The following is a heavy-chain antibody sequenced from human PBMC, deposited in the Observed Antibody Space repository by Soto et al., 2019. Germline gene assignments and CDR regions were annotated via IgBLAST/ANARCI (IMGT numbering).Heavy chain of an antibody. CDR2: IIPMLAAP. CDR3: ARVRPPSPSVIWFFDL. D-gene: IGHD2-21*01. CDR1: GGSFRTYA. J-gene: IGHJ2*01. V-gene: IGHV1-69*01. Sequence: QGQLVQSGAEVKKPGSSVKVSCKASGGSFRTYAINWVRQAPGQGLEWMGGIIPMLAAPTYAQKFQGRLTITADESTTTVYMELSSLTSEDTAVYYRARVRPPSPSVIWFFDLWGRGTLVTVSS.